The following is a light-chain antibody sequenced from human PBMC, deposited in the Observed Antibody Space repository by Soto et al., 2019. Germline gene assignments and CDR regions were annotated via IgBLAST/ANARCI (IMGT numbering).Light chain of an antibody. V-gene: IGKV1-9*01. J-gene: IGKJ5*01. CDR1: HDISTF. CDR2: EAS. Sequence: DIHLTQSPSLLAASIGHIFTLTCRASHDISTFLAWYQQKPGKAPKLLIYEASTLQSGVPSRFSGSGSGTEFTLTISGLLPEDFAAYHCQQLYTLPFTFGQGTR. CDR3: QQLYTLPFT.